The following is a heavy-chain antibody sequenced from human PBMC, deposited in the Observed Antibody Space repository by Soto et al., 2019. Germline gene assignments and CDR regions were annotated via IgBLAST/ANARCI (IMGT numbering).Heavy chain of an antibody. CDR3: ATVATHSYNWVDP. CDR1: GFTFSTYW. J-gene: IGHJ5*02. V-gene: IGHV3-74*01. D-gene: IGHD3-3*02. CDR2: INADGTTT. Sequence: EVHLVESGGGLVQPGGSLRLSCAASGFTFSTYWMHWVRQAPGKGLVWVSRINADGTTTTYADSVKGRFIISRDNAKNTLYLQMNSLRAEDTAVYFCATVATHSYNWVDPGGKGTLVTISS.